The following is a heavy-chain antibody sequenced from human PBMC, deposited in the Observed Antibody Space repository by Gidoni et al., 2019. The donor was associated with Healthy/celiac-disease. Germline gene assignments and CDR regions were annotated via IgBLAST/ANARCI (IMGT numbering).Heavy chain of an antibody. CDR3: AKEGSGSYFDYYYGMDV. CDR1: GFTFSSYA. V-gene: IGHV3-23*01. Sequence: EVQLLESGGGLVQPGGSLRLSCAASGFTFSSYAMSWVRQAPGKGLEWVSAISGSGGSTYYADSVKGRFTISRDNSKNTLYLQMNSLRAEDTAVYYCAKEGSGSYFDYYYGMDVWGQGTTVTVSS. D-gene: IGHD1-26*01. J-gene: IGHJ6*02. CDR2: ISGSGGST.